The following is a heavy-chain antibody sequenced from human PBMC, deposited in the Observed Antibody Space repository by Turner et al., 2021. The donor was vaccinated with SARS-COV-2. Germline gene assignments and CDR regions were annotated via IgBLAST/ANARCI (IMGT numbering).Heavy chain of an antibody. J-gene: IGHJ4*02. V-gene: IGHV1-69*01. CDR3: ARFTAYDSSGSTFDY. CDR1: GGTFSSYA. D-gene: IGHD3-22*01. CDR2: IIPFFDTT. Sequence: QVQLVQSGAEVKKPGSSVKVSCKASGGTFSSYAISWVRQAPGQGREWMGGIIPFFDTTNYAQKFQGRVTITADESTSTAYMELSSLRSEDTAVYYCARFTAYDSSGSTFDYWGQGTLVTVSS.